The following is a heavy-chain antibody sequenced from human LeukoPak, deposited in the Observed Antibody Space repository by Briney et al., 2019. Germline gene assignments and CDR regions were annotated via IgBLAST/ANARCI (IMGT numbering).Heavy chain of an antibody. CDR3: ARVRGYDGSDYYYGFFDY. CDR2: NWFDGSKT. D-gene: IGHD3-22*01. V-gene: IGHV3-33*01. J-gene: IGHJ4*02. CDR1: GFTFINYV. Sequence: VGSLRLYSASSGFTFINYVMHWVRQAPGKGLESVAVNWFDGSKTYHVDSVKVRFCMSRDNSKKTLYLQMNSLRAEDTAVYYCARVRGYDGSDYYYGFFDYWGQGTLVTVSS.